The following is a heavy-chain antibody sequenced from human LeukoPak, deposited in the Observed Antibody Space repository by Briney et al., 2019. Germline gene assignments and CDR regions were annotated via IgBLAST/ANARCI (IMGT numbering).Heavy chain of an antibody. CDR1: GASITSAY. J-gene: IGHJ4*02. V-gene: IGHV4-59*01. CDR3: ARGAGGPDY. Sequence: SETLSLTCTVSGASITSAYWSWIRQSPEKGLEWIGYTFHNGDSSYNPSLESRVFISIDTSKNHLSLRMSSMTTADTAIYYCARGAGGPDYWGQGTLVTVSS. CDR2: TFHNGDS. D-gene: IGHD3-16*01.